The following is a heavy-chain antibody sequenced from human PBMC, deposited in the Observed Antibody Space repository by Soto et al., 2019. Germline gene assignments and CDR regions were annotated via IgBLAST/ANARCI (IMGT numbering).Heavy chain of an antibody. CDR2: IGTAGDT. Sequence: EVQLVESGGGLVQPGGSLRLSCAASGFTFSSYDMHWVRQATGKGLEWVSAIGTAGDTYYPGSVKGRFTISRENAKNSLYLQMNSLRAGDTAVYYYARGGSWGLYYFDYWGQGTLVTVSS. D-gene: IGHD5-12*01. CDR1: GFTFSSYD. V-gene: IGHV3-13*01. J-gene: IGHJ4*02. CDR3: ARGGSWGLYYFDY.